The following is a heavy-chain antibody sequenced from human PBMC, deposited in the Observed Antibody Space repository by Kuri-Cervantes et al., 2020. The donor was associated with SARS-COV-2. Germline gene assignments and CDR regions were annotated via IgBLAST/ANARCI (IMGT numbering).Heavy chain of an antibody. V-gene: IGHV4-61*02. D-gene: IGHD3-22*01. Sequence: SCTVSGGSISSDSYYWSWIRQPAGKGLEWIGRIYTSGSTNYNPSLKSRVTISVDTSKNQFSLKLSSVTAADTAVYYCASGGSSGYFNYWGQGTLVTVSS. CDR1: GGSISSDSYY. J-gene: IGHJ4*02. CDR3: ASGGSSGYFNY. CDR2: IYTSGST.